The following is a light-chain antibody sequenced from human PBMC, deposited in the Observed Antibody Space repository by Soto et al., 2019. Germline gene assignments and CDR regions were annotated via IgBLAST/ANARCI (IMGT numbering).Light chain of an antibody. J-gene: IGLJ2*01. CDR3: AAWDDNLHGL. CDR2: SNT. Sequence: QSALTQPPSASGTPGQRVTISCSGSSSNIGRNTVSWYQHLPGTAPKLLIYSNTQRPSGVPDRFSGSKSGTSASLAISGLQSEDEADYYCAAWDDNLHGLFGGGTKVTVL. CDR1: SSNIGRNT. V-gene: IGLV1-44*01.